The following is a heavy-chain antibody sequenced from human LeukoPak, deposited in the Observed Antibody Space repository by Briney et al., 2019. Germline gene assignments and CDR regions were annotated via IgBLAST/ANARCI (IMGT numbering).Heavy chain of an antibody. CDR2: ISYDGSNK. CDR1: GFTFSSYA. Sequence: GGSLRLSCAASGFTFSSYAMHWVRQAPGKGLEGVAVISYDGSNKYYADSVKGRFTISRDNSKNTLYLQMNSLRAEDTAVYYCARSSGIAVAGSPVGYWGQGTLVTVSS. J-gene: IGHJ4*02. V-gene: IGHV3-30*04. D-gene: IGHD6-19*01. CDR3: ARSSGIAVAGSPVGY.